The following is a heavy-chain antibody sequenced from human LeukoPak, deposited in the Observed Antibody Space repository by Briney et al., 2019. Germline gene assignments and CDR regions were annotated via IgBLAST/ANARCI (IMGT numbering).Heavy chain of an antibody. D-gene: IGHD6-6*01. CDR2: MNPNSGNT. J-gene: IGHJ4*02. CDR1: GYTFTSYG. V-gene: IGHV1-8*02. CDR3: ARGTGYSSSSLHY. Sequence: GASVKVSCKASGYTFTSYGISWVRQAPGQGLEWMGWMNPNSGNTGYAQKFQGRVTMTRNTSISTAYMELSSLRSEDTAVYYCARGTGYSSSSLHYWGQGTLVTVSS.